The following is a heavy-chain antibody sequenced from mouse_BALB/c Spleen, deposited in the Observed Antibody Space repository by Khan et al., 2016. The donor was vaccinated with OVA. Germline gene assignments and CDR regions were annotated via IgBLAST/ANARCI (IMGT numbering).Heavy chain of an antibody. CDR3: ASGGYWYFDV. V-gene: IGHV9-3-1*01. J-gene: IGHJ1*01. D-gene: IGHD1-1*02. CDR1: GYTFTNYG. CDR2: INIYPGEP. Sequence: QIPLVQSGPELKKPGETVKISCKASGYTFTNYGMNWVMPTPGQGLKWMGWINIYPGEPTYADDFKGRFASSLDTYASSAYLQINNRKNVDSSTYFCASGGYWYFDVWGAGTTVTVSS.